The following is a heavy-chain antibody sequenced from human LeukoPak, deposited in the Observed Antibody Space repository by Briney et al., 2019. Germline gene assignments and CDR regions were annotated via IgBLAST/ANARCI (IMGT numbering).Heavy chain of an antibody. Sequence: GGSLRLSCAASGFTFSTYNMNWVRQAPGKGLEWVAFIRYDGSNEYYADSVKGRFTISRDNSKNTLYLQMNSLRAEDTAVYYCANGGYDPNNYYYYMDVWGKGTTVTISS. D-gene: IGHD5-12*01. CDR3: ANGGYDPNNYYYYMDV. CDR1: GFTFSTYN. CDR2: IRYDGSNE. V-gene: IGHV3-30*02. J-gene: IGHJ6*03.